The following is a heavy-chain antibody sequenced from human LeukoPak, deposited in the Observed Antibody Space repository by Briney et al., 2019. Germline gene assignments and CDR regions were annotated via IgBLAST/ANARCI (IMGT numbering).Heavy chain of an antibody. V-gene: IGHV3-11*01. CDR3: AKDSSSGSYYYFDY. CDR2: ISSSGSTI. D-gene: IGHD1-26*01. J-gene: IGHJ4*02. CDR1: GFTFSDYY. Sequence: PGGSLRLSCAASGFTFSDYYMSWIRQAPGKGLEWVSYISSSGSTIYYADSVKGRFTISRDNAKNSLYLQMNSLRAEDTAVYYCAKDSSSGSYYYFDYWGQGTLVTVSS.